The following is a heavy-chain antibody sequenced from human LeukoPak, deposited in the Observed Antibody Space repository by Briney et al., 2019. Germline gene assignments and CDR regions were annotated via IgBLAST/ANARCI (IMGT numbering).Heavy chain of an antibody. CDR2: ISGSGSDT. Sequence: GGSLRLSCAASGFTFSSYAMSWVRQAPGKGLEWVSAISGSGSDTYYADSVKGRFTISRDNSKSTLYLQMNSLRAEDTAVYYCAKDSSGSDYWGQGTLVTVSS. CDR3: AKDSSGSDY. D-gene: IGHD6-19*01. J-gene: IGHJ4*02. V-gene: IGHV3-23*01. CDR1: GFTFSSYA.